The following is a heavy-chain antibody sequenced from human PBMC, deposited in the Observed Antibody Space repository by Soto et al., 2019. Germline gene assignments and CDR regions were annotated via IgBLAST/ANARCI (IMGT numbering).Heavy chain of an antibody. D-gene: IGHD5-12*01. Sequence: PSETLSLTCTVSGGSISSGGYYSIWIRQHPRKGLDWIGYIYYSGSTYYNPSLKSRVTISVDTSKNQCSLKLSSVTAAATAVSYCGRGPMATIGFDYWGRGTLVTVSS. J-gene: IGHJ4*02. CDR2: IYYSGST. CDR1: GGSISSGGYY. V-gene: IGHV4-31*03. CDR3: GRGPMATIGFDY.